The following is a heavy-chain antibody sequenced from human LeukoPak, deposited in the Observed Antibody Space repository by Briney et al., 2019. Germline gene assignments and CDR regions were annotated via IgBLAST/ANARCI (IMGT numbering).Heavy chain of an antibody. CDR2: ITSGGSFI. Sequence: GGSLRLSCVASGFTFSSYSMNWVRQAPGKGLQWVSSITSGGSFIYYTDSVKGRFTISRDNAKNSLYLQIHTLRAEDTAVYYCARTETDSSYYYMDVWGKGPRSPSP. J-gene: IGHJ6*03. CDR1: GFTFSSYS. D-gene: IGHD3/OR15-3a*01. V-gene: IGHV3-21*01. CDR3: ARTETDSSYYYMDV.